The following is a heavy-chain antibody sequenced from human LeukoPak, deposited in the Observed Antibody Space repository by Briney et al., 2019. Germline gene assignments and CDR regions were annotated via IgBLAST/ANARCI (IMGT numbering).Heavy chain of an antibody. CDR1: GGSISSGSYY. CDR3: AVLYGSGRNPSDY. V-gene: IGHV4-61*02. Sequence: PSQTLSLTCTVSGGSISSGSYYWSWIRQPAGKGLEWIGRIYTSGSTNYNPSLKSRVTISVDTSKNQFSLKLSSVTAADTAVYYCAVLYGSGRNPSDYWGQGTLVTVSS. D-gene: IGHD3-10*01. J-gene: IGHJ4*02. CDR2: IYTSGST.